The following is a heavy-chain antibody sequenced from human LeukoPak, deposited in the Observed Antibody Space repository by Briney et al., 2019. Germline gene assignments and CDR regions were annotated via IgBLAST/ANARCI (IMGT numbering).Heavy chain of an antibody. CDR1: GFTFSSYW. V-gene: IGHV3-74*01. CDR3: ARGRGSGCSDY. J-gene: IGHJ4*02. CDR2: INSDGSTT. D-gene: IGHD2-15*01. Sequence: SVGSLRLSCAASGFTFSSYWMHWVRQAPGKGLVWVARINSDGSTTSYADSVKGRFTISRDNAKNTLYLQMNSLRAEDTAVYYCARGRGSGCSDYWGQGTLVTVSS.